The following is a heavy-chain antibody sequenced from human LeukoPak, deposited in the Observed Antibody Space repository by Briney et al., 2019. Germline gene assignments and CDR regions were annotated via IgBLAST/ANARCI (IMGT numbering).Heavy chain of an antibody. CDR3: TCPSAAGPN. CDR2: IKQDGSQK. D-gene: IGHD6-13*01. Sequence: GGSLRLSCAASGFTFSSYWMSWVRQAPGKGLEWVANIKQDGSQKYYVDSVKGRFTISRDNAKNSLYLQKNSLRAEDTVMYYCTCPSAAGPNWGQGTLVTVSS. V-gene: IGHV3-7*03. CDR1: GFTFSSYW. J-gene: IGHJ4*02.